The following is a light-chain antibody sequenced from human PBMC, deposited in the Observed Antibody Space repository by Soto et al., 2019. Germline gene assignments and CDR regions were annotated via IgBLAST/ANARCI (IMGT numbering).Light chain of an antibody. V-gene: IGKV3-15*01. J-gene: IGKJ1*01. CDR2: GAS. Sequence: MTQSPSSVSASVGDRVTITCRASQGISSWLAWYQQKPGQPPRLLIYGASTRATGIPARFSGSGSGTEFTLTISSLQSEDFALYYCQQYNNWPPWTFGQGTKVEI. CDR3: QQYNNWPPWT. CDR1: QGISSW.